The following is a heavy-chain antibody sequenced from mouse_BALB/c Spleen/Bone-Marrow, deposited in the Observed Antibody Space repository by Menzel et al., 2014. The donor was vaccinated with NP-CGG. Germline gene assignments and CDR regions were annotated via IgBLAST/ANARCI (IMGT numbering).Heavy chain of an antibody. CDR3: TQLGRFAY. D-gene: IGHD4-1*02. J-gene: IGHJ3*01. CDR2: INPSNGGT. Sequence: QVQLQQSGAELVKPGASVKLSCKASGYTFTNYYMYWVKQRPGQGLVWIGEINPSNGGTNFNEKFKSTATLTVDKSSSTVYMQLSSLTSEDSAVYYCTQLGRFAYWGQGTLVTVSA. CDR1: GYTFTNYY. V-gene: IGHV1S81*02.